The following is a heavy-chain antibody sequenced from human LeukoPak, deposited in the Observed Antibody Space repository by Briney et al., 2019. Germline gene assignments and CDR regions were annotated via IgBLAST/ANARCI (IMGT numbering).Heavy chain of an antibody. CDR2: IKKDGSEK. CDR1: GFTFRSYC. V-gene: IGHV3-7*01. D-gene: IGHD3-3*01. J-gene: IGHJ4*02. Sequence: GGSLRLSCEGSGFTFRSYCLGWVRQAPGKGREGVAKIKKDGSEKYYAESVTGPITISRDNANSSLHVQMTSLTAEDTAAYFCTRAYDFAPPDYWGQGTLVSVSS. CDR3: TRAYDFAPPDY.